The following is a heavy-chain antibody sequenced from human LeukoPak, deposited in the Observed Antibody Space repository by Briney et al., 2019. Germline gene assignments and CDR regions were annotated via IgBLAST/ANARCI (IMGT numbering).Heavy chain of an antibody. Sequence: SETLPLTCAVYGGSFSGYYWSWIRQPPGKGLEWIGEINHSGSTNYNPSLKSRVTISVDTSKNQFSLKLSSVTAADTAVYYCARDMTTITYAFDIWGQGTMVTVSS. CDR2: INHSGST. J-gene: IGHJ3*02. CDR3: ARDMTTITYAFDI. V-gene: IGHV4-34*01. D-gene: IGHD4-11*01. CDR1: GGSFSGYY.